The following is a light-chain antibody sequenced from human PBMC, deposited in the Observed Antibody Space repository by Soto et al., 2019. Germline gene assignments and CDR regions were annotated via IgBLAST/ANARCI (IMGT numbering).Light chain of an antibody. Sequence: QSALAQPASVSGSPGQSITISCTGTSDDVGSYDLVSWFQQNPGKAPKLIISEVRKRPSGVPDRFSGSKSGNTAFLTISGLQAEDEADYHCSAYAGGDTHWVFGGGTKVTVL. CDR1: SDDVGSYDL. CDR2: EVR. J-gene: IGLJ3*02. CDR3: SAYAGGDTHWV. V-gene: IGLV2-23*02.